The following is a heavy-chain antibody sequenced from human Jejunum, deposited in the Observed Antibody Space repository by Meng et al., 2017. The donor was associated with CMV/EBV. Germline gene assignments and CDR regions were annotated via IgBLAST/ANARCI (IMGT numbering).Heavy chain of an antibody. J-gene: IGHJ4*02. Sequence: AFTFCSYAMSWVPQPPGQGPEWVAVVSYAGKIMDSAASVTSRFTISRDHSRDTVFLQMNSLRGDDTGVYYCGRGRVSYTHSSPQGYWGQGTLVTVSS. CDR1: AFTFCSYA. CDR3: GRGRVSYTHSSPQGY. CDR2: VSYAGKIM. V-gene: IGHV3-30*08. D-gene: IGHD2-2*02.